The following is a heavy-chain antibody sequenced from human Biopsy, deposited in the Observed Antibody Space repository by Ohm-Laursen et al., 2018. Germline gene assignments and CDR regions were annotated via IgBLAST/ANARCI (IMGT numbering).Heavy chain of an antibody. CDR1: GATSSDYY. D-gene: IGHD4-17*01. CDR3: GNEIYGRDY. CDR2: IDRSGKT. V-gene: IGHV4-34*08. J-gene: IGHJ4*02. Sequence: GTPSLTCVVFGATSSDYYWSWIRQPPGKGLEWLGQIDRSGKTNYNPSLKGRLIISANTSKNQFSLKLSSGTAADTAVYFCGNEIYGRDYWGQGALVTVSS.